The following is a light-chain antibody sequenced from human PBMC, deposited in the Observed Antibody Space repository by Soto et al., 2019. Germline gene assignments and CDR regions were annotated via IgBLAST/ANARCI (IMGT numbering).Light chain of an antibody. Sequence: QSVLTQPASVSGSPGQSITISCTGTSSDVGAYNYVSWYQHHPGKAPKLMIYEVNNRPSGVSNRFSGSKSGNTASLTISGLQAEDEADYYCSSYTTTTTHVFGTGTKLTVL. V-gene: IGLV2-14*01. CDR1: SSDVGAYNY. J-gene: IGLJ1*01. CDR2: EVN. CDR3: SSYTTTTTHV.